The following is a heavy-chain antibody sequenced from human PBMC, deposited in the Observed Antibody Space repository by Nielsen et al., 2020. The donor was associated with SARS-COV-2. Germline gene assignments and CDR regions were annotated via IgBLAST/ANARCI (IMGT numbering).Heavy chain of an antibody. CDR3: ARDNPYYDFWSGEDYYYGMDV. V-gene: IGHV1-46*01. CDR2: INPSGGST. Sequence: ASVKVSCKASGYTFTSYYMHWVRQAPGQGLEWMGIINPSGGSTSYAQKFQGRVTMTRDTSTSTVYMELSSLRSEDTAVYYCARDNPYYDFWSGEDYYYGMDVWGQGTTVTVSS. J-gene: IGHJ6*02. D-gene: IGHD3-3*01. CDR1: GYTFTSYY.